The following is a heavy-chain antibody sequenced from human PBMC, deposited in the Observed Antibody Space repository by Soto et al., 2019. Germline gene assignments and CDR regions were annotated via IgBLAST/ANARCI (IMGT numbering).Heavy chain of an antibody. D-gene: IGHD4-17*01. J-gene: IGHJ5*02. CDR2: TFYRSKWYN. CDR3: ARLSWNTVPA. V-gene: IGHV6-1*01. CDR1: GDSVSSNSAA. Sequence: PSQTLSLTCAISGDSVSSNSAAWSWIRQSPSRGLEWLGRTFYRSKWYNDYAVSVESRITISPDTSKNQFSLQLNSVTPEDTAVYYCARLSWNTVPAWGQGTLVTVSS.